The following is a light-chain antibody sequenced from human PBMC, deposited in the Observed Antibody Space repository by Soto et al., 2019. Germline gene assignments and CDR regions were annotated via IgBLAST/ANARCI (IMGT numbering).Light chain of an antibody. CDR1: ESLLHSNGYIY. CDR2: LGS. Sequence: IVMTQSPLSLPVTPGEPASISCRSSESLLHSNGYIYLDWYLQKPGQSPQLLIYLGSNRASGVPDRFSGSGSGTDFTLKISRVEAEDVGFYGCMQDLDPRMFGQGTKVEIK. CDR3: MQDLDPRM. J-gene: IGKJ1*01. V-gene: IGKV2-28*01.